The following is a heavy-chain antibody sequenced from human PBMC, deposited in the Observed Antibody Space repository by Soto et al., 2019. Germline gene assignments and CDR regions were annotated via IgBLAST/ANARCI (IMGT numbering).Heavy chain of an antibody. Sequence: KPSETLSLTCTVSGGSISSGGYYWSWIRQPPGKGLEWIGYIYYSGSTYYNPSLKSRVTISVDTSKNQFSLKLSSVTAADTAVYYCAREYYYDSSGCTFDYWGQGTLVTVSS. CDR3: AREYYYDSSGCTFDY. CDR1: GGSISSGGYY. V-gene: IGHV4-30-4*01. D-gene: IGHD3-22*01. CDR2: IYYSGST. J-gene: IGHJ4*02.